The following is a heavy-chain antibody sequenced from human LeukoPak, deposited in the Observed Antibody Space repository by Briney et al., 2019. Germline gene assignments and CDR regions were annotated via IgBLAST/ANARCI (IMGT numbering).Heavy chain of an antibody. CDR1: GDSMSNFY. D-gene: IGHD1-26*01. J-gene: IGHJ4*02. CDR2: VYYSGSS. CDR3: ARKTGTYLFDY. Sequence: PSETLSLTCTASGDSMSNFYWSWLRQPPGKGLECIGYVYYSGSSFYNPALKSRVTISLDTSKNQFSLKLNSVTAADTAVYYCARKTGTYLFDYWGQGTLVTVSS. V-gene: IGHV4-59*08.